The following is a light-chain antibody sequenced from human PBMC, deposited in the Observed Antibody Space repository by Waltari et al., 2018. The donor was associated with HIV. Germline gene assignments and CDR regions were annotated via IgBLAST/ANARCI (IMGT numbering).Light chain of an antibody. Sequence: EVVLTQSPATLSLSPGERATLSCRASQSVSSFLAWYQQKPGQAPRPLIYAASNRATGIPARFSGSGSGTDFTLTISSLEPEDFALYFCQQRNHWPLTFGPGTRVDIK. CDR2: AAS. CDR1: QSVSSF. V-gene: IGKV3-11*01. CDR3: QQRNHWPLT. J-gene: IGKJ3*01.